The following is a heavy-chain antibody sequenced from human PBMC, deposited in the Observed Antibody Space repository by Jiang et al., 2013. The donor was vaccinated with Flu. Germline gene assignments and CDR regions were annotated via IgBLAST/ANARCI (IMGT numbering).Heavy chain of an antibody. J-gene: IGHJ3*01. CDR1: GDSVSSNSAA. V-gene: IGHV6-1*01. Sequence: QTLSLTCVISGDSVSSNSAAWNWIRQSPSRGLEWLGRTYYRSRWHTDYAVSAKGRITMKVDTSKNQFSLQLSSVTPEDTALYYCVRGASDRRAFDVWGQGTTVTVSS. CDR2: TYYRSRWHT. CDR3: VRGASDRRAFDV. D-gene: IGHD3-16*02.